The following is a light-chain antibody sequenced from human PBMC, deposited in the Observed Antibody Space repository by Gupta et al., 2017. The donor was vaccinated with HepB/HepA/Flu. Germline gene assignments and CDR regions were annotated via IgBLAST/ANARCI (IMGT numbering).Light chain of an antibody. CDR2: GAS. J-gene: IGKJ2*01. Sequence: EIVLAQSPGTLSLSPGEGATLSCRASQSVSSSYLALYQQTPGQAPRLLIYGASSRATGIPDRFSGSGSGTDFTLTISRLEPEDVAVYYCQHYGSSPHTFGQGTKLEIK. CDR3: QHYGSSPHT. V-gene: IGKV3-20*01. CDR1: QSVSSSY.